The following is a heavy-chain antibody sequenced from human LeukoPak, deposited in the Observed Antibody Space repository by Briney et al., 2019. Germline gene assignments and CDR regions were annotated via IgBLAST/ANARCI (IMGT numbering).Heavy chain of an antibody. V-gene: IGHV4-39*07. Sequence: SETLSLTCTVSGGSISSRPYYWGWIRQPPGKGLEWLGSFDYSGSTYYKPSLKSRVTISVDTSKNQFSLKLSSVTAADTAVYYCATSPLRFFNYWGQGTLVTVSS. D-gene: IGHD2-21*01. J-gene: IGHJ4*02. CDR2: FDYSGST. CDR3: ATSPLRFFNY. CDR1: GGSISSRPYY.